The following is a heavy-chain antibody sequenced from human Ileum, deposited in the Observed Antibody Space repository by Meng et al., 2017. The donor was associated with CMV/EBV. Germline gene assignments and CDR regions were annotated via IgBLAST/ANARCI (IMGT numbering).Heavy chain of an antibody. CDR3: ARDPYTALPYYYGMDV. CDR2: ISNDGSNE. V-gene: IGHV3-30*04. D-gene: IGHD4-11*01. J-gene: IGHJ6*02. Sequence: FTFSSCALHWVRQAPGKGLEWVAIISNDGSNEYYADSVKGRFTISRDSSKNRLYLQMNSLRAEDTAVYYCARDPYTALPYYYGMDVWGQGTTVTVSS. CDR1: FTFSSCA.